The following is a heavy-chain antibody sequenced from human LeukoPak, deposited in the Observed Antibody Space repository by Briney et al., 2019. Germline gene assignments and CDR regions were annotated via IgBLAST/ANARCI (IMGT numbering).Heavy chain of an antibody. V-gene: IGHV4-31*03. CDR1: GGSISSGGYY. Sequence: SETLSLTCTVSGGSISSGGYYWSWIRQHPGKGLEWIGYIYYSGSTYYNPSLKSRVTISVDTSKNQFYLKLSSVTAADTAVYYCARDRAVTMVRGVTFWFDPWGQGTLVTVSS. D-gene: IGHD3-10*01. J-gene: IGHJ5*02. CDR3: ARDRAVTMVRGVTFWFDP. CDR2: IYYSGST.